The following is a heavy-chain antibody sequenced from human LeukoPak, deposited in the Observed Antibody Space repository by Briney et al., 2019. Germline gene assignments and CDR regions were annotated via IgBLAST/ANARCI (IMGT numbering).Heavy chain of an antibody. CDR2: ISAYSGKT. V-gene: IGHV1-18*01. D-gene: IGHD6-19*01. CDR1: GYTFTSYG. J-gene: IGHJ4*02. CDR3: ARTGIGLVIGGAFDY. Sequence: GASVKVSCKASGYTFTSYGISWVRQAPGQGREWMGGISAYSGKTNYAQKLQGRVTITTDTSTSTDYTEMREQRASGPAGCCCARTGIGLVIGGAFDYWGRGTLVTVSS.